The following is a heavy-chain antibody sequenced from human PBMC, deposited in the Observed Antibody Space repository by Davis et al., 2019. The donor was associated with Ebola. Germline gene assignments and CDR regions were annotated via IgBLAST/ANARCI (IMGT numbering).Heavy chain of an antibody. J-gene: IGHJ4*02. D-gene: IGHD2-2*02. CDR3: ARADCSSTSCYIFGYSYGDYFDY. V-gene: IGHV1-2*02. CDR2: INPNSGGT. CDR1: GYTFTGYY. Sequence: ASVKVSCKASGYTFTGYYMHWVRQAPGQGLEWMGWINPNSGGTNYAQKFQGRVTMTRDTSISTAYMELSRLRSDDTAVYYCARADCSSTSCYIFGYSYGDYFDYWGQGTLVTVSS.